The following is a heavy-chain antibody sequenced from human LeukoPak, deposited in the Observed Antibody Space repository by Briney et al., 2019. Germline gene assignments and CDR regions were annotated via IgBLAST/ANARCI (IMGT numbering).Heavy chain of an antibody. V-gene: IGHV3-30*02. J-gene: IGHJ4*02. Sequence: GGSLGLSCAASGFTFSIYGMHWVRQAPGKGLEWVAFIRYDGSNKYYADSVKGRFTISRDNSKNTLYLQMNSLRAEDTAVYYCANCEHEEWELLSFDYWGQGTLVTVSS. CDR3: ANCEHEEWELLSFDY. D-gene: IGHD1-26*01. CDR1: GFTFSIYG. CDR2: IRYDGSNK.